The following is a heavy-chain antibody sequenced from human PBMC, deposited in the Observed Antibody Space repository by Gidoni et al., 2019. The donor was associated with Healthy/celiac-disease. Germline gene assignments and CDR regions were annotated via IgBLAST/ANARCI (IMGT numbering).Heavy chain of an antibody. CDR2: MSGSGGST. D-gene: IGHD5-18*01. Sequence: EVQLLESGGGLVQPGGSLRLSCAASGFTFSSYAMSWVRQAPGKVLEWVSAMSGSGGSTYHADSVKGRFTISRYNSKNTLYLQMNSLRAEDTAVYYCAKDHRYSYGYFDYWGQGTLVTVSS. V-gene: IGHV3-23*01. CDR1: GFTFSSYA. J-gene: IGHJ4*02. CDR3: AKDHRYSYGYFDY.